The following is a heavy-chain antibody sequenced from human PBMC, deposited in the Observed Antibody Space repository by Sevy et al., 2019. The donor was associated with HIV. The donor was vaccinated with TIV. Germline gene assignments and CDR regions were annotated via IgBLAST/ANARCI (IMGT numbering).Heavy chain of an antibody. D-gene: IGHD3-16*01. CDR2: ISFDGSDK. CDR1: GFTFSYHG. Sequence: GGSLRLSCEASGFTFSYHGMNWVRQAPGKGLEWVALISFDGSDKYYADSVKGRFTISRDNSKNTLYLQTTGLRVEDTAVYYCAREESGGDYGMDVWGQGTTVTVSS. CDR3: AREESGGDYGMDV. V-gene: IGHV3-30*03. J-gene: IGHJ6*02.